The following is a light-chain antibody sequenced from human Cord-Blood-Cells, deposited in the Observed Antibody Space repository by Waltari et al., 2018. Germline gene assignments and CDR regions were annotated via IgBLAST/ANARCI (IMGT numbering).Light chain of an antibody. CDR1: SLRSYY. V-gene: IGLV3-19*01. Sequence: SSELTQDPAVSVVLGQTVRITCQGDSLRSYYASWYQQKPGQAPVLVIYGKNNRPAGIPDRFSGSSSGNTASLTSTGAQAEDEADYYCNSRDSSGNHVVFGGGTKLTVL. J-gene: IGLJ2*01. CDR2: GKN. CDR3: NSRDSSGNHVV.